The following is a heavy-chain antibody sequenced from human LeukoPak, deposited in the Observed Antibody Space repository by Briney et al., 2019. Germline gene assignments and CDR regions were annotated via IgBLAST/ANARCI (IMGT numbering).Heavy chain of an antibody. Sequence: GGSLRLSCAVSGFTFSSYAMHWVRQAPGKGLEWVTVISYDGSNKYYADSVKGRFTISRDNSKKTLYLQMNSLRAEDTAVYYCAKVEPDVWFGELLYDYWGQGTLVTVSS. CDR1: GFTFSSYA. CDR2: ISYDGSNK. CDR3: AKVEPDVWFGELLYDY. D-gene: IGHD3-10*01. V-gene: IGHV3-30-3*01. J-gene: IGHJ4*02.